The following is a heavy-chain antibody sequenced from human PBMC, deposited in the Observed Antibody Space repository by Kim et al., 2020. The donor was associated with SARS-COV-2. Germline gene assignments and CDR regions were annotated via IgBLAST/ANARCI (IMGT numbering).Heavy chain of an antibody. Sequence: GGSLRLSCAASGFTFSSYGMHWVRQAPGKGLEWVAVISYDGSNKYYADSVKGRFTISRDNSKNTLYLQMNSLRAEDTAVYYCAKGVAEYYYDSSGYSDAFDIWGQGTMVTVSS. D-gene: IGHD3-22*01. CDR1: GFTFSSYG. J-gene: IGHJ3*02. CDR3: AKGVAEYYYDSSGYSDAFDI. CDR2: ISYDGSNK. V-gene: IGHV3-30*18.